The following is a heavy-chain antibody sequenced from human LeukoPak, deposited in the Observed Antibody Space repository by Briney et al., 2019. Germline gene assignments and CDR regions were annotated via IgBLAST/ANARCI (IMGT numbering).Heavy chain of an antibody. Sequence: GRSLRLSCGASGFTFSSYGMHWVRQAPGKGLEWVTIIWYDGGNKYYADSVKGRFTISRDNSKNTVSLQMNSLRAEDTAVYYCARGGYSYESDAFDIWGQGTMVTVSS. CDR1: GFTFSSYG. CDR3: ARGGYSYESDAFDI. D-gene: IGHD5-18*01. CDR2: IWYDGGNK. J-gene: IGHJ3*02. V-gene: IGHV3-33*01.